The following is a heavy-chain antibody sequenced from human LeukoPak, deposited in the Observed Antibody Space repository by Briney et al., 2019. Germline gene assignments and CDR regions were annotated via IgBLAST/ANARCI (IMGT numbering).Heavy chain of an antibody. Sequence: PSQTLSLTCTVSGDSISSGSYYWSWIRQPAGKGLEWIGRIYTSGSTNYNPSLKSRVTISVDTSKNQFSLKLSTVTAADTSVYYCARGQYQLLYRGASPWFDPWGQGTLVTVSS. CDR3: ARGQYQLLYRGASPWFDP. D-gene: IGHD2-2*02. V-gene: IGHV4-61*02. J-gene: IGHJ5*02. CDR2: IYTSGST. CDR1: GDSISSGSYY.